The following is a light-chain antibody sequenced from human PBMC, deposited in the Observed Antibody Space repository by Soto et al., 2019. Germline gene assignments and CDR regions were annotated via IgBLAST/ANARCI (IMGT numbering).Light chain of an antibody. J-gene: IGKJ4*01. CDR3: QQYNNWPLT. V-gene: IGKV3-15*01. CDR1: QTISSK. CDR2: IAS. Sequence: EIVMTQSPATLSVSPGERATLSCGASQTISSKLAWYQQKPGQAPRLLIYIASTRATGIPARFSGSGSGTEFTLTISSLQAEDFAVYYCQQYNNWPLTFGGGTRVEIK.